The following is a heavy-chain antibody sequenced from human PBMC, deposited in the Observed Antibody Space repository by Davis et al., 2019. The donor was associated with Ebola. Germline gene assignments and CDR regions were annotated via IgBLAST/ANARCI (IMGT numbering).Heavy chain of an antibody. CDR2: INPNTGGT. J-gene: IGHJ4*02. Sequence: AASVKVSCKASGYTFTGYYMHWVRQAPGQGLEWLGWINPNTGGTNLAQKFQGWVTMTTDTSTSTAYMELRSLRSDDTAVYYCARDIRTYSSSWCGDYWGQGTLVTVSS. CDR1: GYTFTGYY. V-gene: IGHV1-2*04. D-gene: IGHD6-13*01. CDR3: ARDIRTYSSSWCGDY.